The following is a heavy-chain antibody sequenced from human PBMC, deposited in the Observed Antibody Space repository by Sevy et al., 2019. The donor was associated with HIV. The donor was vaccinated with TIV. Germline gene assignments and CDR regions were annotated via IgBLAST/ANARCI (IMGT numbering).Heavy chain of an antibody. Sequence: GGSLRLSCAASGFNLRNYGMHWVRQAPGKGLEWVAVIWYDGSNKYYGDSVKGRFTISRDNSKNTVYLQMNSLRAEDTAVYFCVGRRYSYTYSWSYHFDYWGQGALVTVSS. J-gene: IGHJ4*02. D-gene: IGHD5-18*01. CDR2: IWYDGSNK. CDR1: GFNLRNYG. CDR3: VGRRYSYTYSWSYHFDY. V-gene: IGHV3-33*01.